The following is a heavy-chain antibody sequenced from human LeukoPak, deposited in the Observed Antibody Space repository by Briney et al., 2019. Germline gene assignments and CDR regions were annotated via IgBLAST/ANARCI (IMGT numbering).Heavy chain of an antibody. V-gene: IGHV3-23*01. CDR2: ISGSGGDT. J-gene: IGHJ4*02. Sequence: GGSLRLSCAASGFAFSTYAMSWVRQAPGKGPEWVSAISGSGGDTYYADSVKGRFTISRDNSKNTLYLQMNSLRAEDTAVYYCAKKGATTGDFDYWGQGTLVTVSS. CDR3: AKKGATTGDFDY. D-gene: IGHD1-26*01. CDR1: GFAFSTYA.